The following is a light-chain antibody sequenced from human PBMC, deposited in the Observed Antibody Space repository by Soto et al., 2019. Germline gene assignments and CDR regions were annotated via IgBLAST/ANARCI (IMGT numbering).Light chain of an antibody. CDR2: LGS. V-gene: IGKV2-28*01. CDR1: QSLLHSDGYNY. J-gene: IGKJ1*01. Sequence: DIVMTQSPLSLPVTPGEPASISCRSSQSLLHSDGYNYLDWYLQKSGQSPQLLIYLGSNRASGVPDRFSGSGSGTDFTLKIRRVEAEDVGVYYCMQALQTPWTFGQGTKVEIK. CDR3: MQALQTPWT.